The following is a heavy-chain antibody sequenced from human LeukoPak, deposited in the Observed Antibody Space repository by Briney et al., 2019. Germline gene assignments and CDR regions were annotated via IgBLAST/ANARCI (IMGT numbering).Heavy chain of an antibody. CDR2: ISSSSGTI. CDR1: GLPFGSYS. Sequence: PGGSRRFSVAALGLPFGSYSRIGFRRAPGKGLEWVSYISSSSGTIYYADSVKGRFTISRDNAKNSLYLQMNSLRDDDTAVYYCARERFGDFDYGGQGTLVTVSS. V-gene: IGHV3-48*02. D-gene: IGHD3-10*01. J-gene: IGHJ4*02. CDR3: ARERFGDFDY.